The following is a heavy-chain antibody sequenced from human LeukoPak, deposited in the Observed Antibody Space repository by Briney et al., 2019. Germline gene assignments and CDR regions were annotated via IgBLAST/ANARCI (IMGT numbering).Heavy chain of an antibody. V-gene: IGHV5-51*01. J-gene: IGHJ5*02. CDR3: ARQAHYYGSGSRPRGWFDP. D-gene: IGHD3-10*01. CDR2: IYPGDSDT. Sequence: GESLQISCKGSGYSFTSYWIGWVRQMPGKGLEWMGIIYPGDSDTRYSPSFQGQVTISADKSISTAYLQWSSLKASDTAMYYCARQAHYYGSGSRPRGWFDPWGQGTLVTVSS. CDR1: GYSFTSYW.